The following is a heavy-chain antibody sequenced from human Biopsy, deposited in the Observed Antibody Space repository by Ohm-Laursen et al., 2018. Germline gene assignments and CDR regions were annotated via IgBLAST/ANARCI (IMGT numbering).Heavy chain of an antibody. V-gene: IGHV4-4*08. CDR2: IYYTGST. D-gene: IGHD3-22*01. CDR3: AREKYDGSDHYSSPFDS. CDR1: GESFNGYY. Sequence: GTLSLTCAVYGESFNGYYWTWIRQSPGKGLEWIGYIYYTGSTNYNPSVKSRVTISVDTSKNQFSLKLNSVTAADTAVYYCAREKYDGSDHYSSPFDSWGQGALVTVSS. J-gene: IGHJ4*02.